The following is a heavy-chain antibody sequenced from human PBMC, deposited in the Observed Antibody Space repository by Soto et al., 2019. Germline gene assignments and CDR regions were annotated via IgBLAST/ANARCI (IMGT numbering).Heavy chain of an antibody. V-gene: IGHV3-23*01. J-gene: IGHJ4*02. CDR3: AKYAAFGELLHGFDY. Sequence: VGSLRLSGAASGFTFSSYAMSWVRQAPGKGLEWVSAISGSGGSTYYADSVKGRFTISRDNSKNTLYLQMNSLRAEDTAVYYCAKYAAFGELLHGFDYWGQGTLVTVSS. CDR2: ISGSGGST. D-gene: IGHD3-10*01. CDR1: GFTFSSYA.